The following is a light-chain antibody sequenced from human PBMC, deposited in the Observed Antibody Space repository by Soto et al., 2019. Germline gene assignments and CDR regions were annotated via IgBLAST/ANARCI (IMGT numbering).Light chain of an antibody. Sequence: DIQMTQSPPTLSASVGDRVTITCRASQNIINWLAWYQQKPGTAPKVLIYKASSLESGVPSRFSGSGSGTEFTLTISSLQPDDFATYYCQQYNSYPRTFGQGTKVDIK. CDR3: QQYNSYPRT. CDR2: KAS. CDR1: QNIINW. V-gene: IGKV1-5*03. J-gene: IGKJ1*01.